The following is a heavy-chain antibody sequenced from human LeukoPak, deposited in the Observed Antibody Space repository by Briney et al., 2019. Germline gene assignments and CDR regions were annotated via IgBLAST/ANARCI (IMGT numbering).Heavy chain of an antibody. Sequence: ASVKVSCKVSGYSLLEVAVHWVRQAPGKGLEWVGSFDPEDGEDGETHYAQKFQGRVTMTEDASTDTAYMVLNSLRSEDTAVYYCAMTDRYAGRPFDYWGQGTLVTVSS. CDR2: FDPEDGEDGET. V-gene: IGHV1-24*01. J-gene: IGHJ4*02. CDR1: GYSLLEVA. D-gene: IGHD1-1*01. CDR3: AMTDRYAGRPFDY.